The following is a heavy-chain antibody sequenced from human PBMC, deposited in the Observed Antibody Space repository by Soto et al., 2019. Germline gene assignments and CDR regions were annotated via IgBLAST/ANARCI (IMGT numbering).Heavy chain of an antibody. CDR1: GGTFSSYA. Sequence: QVQLVQSGAEVKKPGSSVKVSCKASGGTFSSYAISWVQQAPGQGLEWMGGIIPIFGTANYAQKFQGRVTITADESTSTAYMELSSLRSEDTAVYYCAIGIQGYLWASFDYWGQGTLVTVSS. D-gene: IGHD3-10*01. V-gene: IGHV1-69*01. CDR2: IIPIFGTA. J-gene: IGHJ4*02. CDR3: AIGIQGYLWASFDY.